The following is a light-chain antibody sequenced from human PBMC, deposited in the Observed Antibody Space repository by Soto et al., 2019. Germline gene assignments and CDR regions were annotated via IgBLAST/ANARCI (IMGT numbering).Light chain of an antibody. CDR2: EVS. J-gene: IGLJ2*01. CDR3: SSYAGISNLDVV. CDR1: SSDVGGYNF. V-gene: IGLV2-8*01. Sequence: QSALTQPPSASGSPGQSVTISCTGTSSDVGGYNFVSWYQQHPGKAPKLMIYEVSKRPAGVPDRFSGSKSGNTASLTVSGLQAEDEAAYYCSSYAGISNLDVVFGGGTKLTVL.